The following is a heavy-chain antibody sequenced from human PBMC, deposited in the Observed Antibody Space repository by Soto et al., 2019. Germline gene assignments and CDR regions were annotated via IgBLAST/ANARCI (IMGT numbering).Heavy chain of an antibody. CDR2: ILPIFGTE. CDR3: ARDRIAGSKYYYGMDV. D-gene: IGHD6-13*01. CDR1: GGTFSSYA. Sequence: QVQLVQSGAEVKKPGSSVRVSCKASGGTFSSYAISWVRQAPGQGLEWMGGILPIFGTENYAQKFQGRVTITADESTSTAYMELSSLRSEDTAVYYCARDRIAGSKYYYGMDVWGQGTTVTVSS. V-gene: IGHV1-69*01. J-gene: IGHJ6*02.